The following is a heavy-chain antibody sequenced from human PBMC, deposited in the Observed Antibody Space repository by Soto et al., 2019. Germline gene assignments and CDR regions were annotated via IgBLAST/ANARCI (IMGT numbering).Heavy chain of an antibody. Sequence: QVQLVQSGAEVKKPGASVKVSCKASGYTFTGYYMHWVRQAPGQGLEWLAWINPNSGGTNYAQKFQGRVTMNVDTSISTAYMELSRLRSDDTAVYYCAREGLLWFGESGYFAYWGHGTLVTVSS. CDR3: AREGLLWFGESGYFAY. J-gene: IGHJ4*01. D-gene: IGHD3-10*01. CDR2: INPNSGGT. CDR1: GYTFTGYY. V-gene: IGHV1-2*02.